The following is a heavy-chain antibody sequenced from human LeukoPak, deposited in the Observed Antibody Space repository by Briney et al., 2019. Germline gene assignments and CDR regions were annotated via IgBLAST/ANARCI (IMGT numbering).Heavy chain of an antibody. Sequence: GGSLRLSCAASGFTFSDYSMNWVRQAPGKGLEWVSSISSSSSYIYYADSVKGRFTISRDNAKNSLYLQMNSLRAEDTAVYYCARDAPYYYDSSGYYYSPTYFDYWGQGTLVTVPS. CDR3: ARDAPYYYDSSGYYYSPTYFDY. CDR1: GFTFSDYS. J-gene: IGHJ4*02. D-gene: IGHD3-22*01. CDR2: ISSSSSYI. V-gene: IGHV3-21*01.